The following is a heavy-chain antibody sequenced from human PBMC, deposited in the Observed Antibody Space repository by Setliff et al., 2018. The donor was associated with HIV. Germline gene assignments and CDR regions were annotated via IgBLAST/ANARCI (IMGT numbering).Heavy chain of an antibody. CDR1: GYTFTSYP. D-gene: IGHD6-19*01. J-gene: IGHJ4*01. V-gene: IGHV1-46*01. Sequence: ASVKVSCKASGYTFTSYPMHWVRQAPGQGLEWMGVINTSGGSAGYAEKFRGRVTMARDTSTSTVYMDLRNLRSEDTAVYYCASNQGDSSGWYAGDYWGHGTLVTVSS. CDR2: INTSGGSA. CDR3: ASNQGDSSGWYAGDY.